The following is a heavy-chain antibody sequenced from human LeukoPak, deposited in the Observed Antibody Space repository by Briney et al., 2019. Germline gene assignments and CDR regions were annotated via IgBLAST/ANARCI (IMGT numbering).Heavy chain of an antibody. V-gene: IGHV1-2*02. D-gene: IGHD3-22*01. Sequence: ASVKVSCKASGYTFVGYYIHWVRQAPGQGLEWMGWINPNSGGTNYAQKFQGRVTMTRDTSISTAYMELSRLRSDDTAVYYCARDLNYYDSSGFDYWGQGTLVTASS. CDR2: INPNSGGT. CDR3: ARDLNYYDSSGFDY. CDR1: GYTFVGYY. J-gene: IGHJ4*02.